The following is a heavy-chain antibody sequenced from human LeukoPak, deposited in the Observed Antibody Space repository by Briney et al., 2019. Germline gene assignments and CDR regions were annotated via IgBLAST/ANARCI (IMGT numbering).Heavy chain of an antibody. Sequence: GGSLRLSCAASGFTFSDYYMTWIRQSPAKGLEWVSYISGGGTTYYADSVKGRFYISRDNANNSLYLQMNSLRGDDTAVYYCARATFGEWLLDCWGQGTLVTVSS. J-gene: IGHJ4*02. V-gene: IGHV3-11*01. CDR3: ARATFGEWLLDC. CDR2: ISGGGTT. CDR1: GFTFSDYY. D-gene: IGHD3-10*01.